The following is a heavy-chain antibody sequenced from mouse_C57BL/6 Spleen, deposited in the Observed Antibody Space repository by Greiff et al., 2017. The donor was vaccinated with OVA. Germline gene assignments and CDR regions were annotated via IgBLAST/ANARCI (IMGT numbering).Heavy chain of an antibody. Sequence: QVQLKQPGAELVKPGASVKLSCKASGYTFTSYWMQWVKQRPGQGLEWIGEIDPSDSYTNYNQKFKGKATLTVDTSSSTAYMQLSSLTSEDSAVYYCARSLYGSSYFDYWGQGTTLTVSS. CDR1: GYTFTSYW. V-gene: IGHV1-50*01. J-gene: IGHJ2*01. CDR2: IDPSDSYT. D-gene: IGHD1-1*01. CDR3: ARSLYGSSYFDY.